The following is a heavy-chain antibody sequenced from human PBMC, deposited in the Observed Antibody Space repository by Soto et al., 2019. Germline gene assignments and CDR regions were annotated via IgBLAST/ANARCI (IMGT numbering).Heavy chain of an antibody. V-gene: IGHV1-3*01. J-gene: IGHJ6*02. CDR2: INAGNGNT. CDR1: GHTLTNYA. Sequence: ASVKVSCKASGHTLTNYAMHWVRQDPGQRLEWMGWINAGNGNTKYSQKFQGRVTITRDTSASTAYMELSSLRSEDTAVYYCVTVGEGRPTPGGMDVWGQGTTVTVSS. CDR3: VTVGEGRPTPGGMDV. D-gene: IGHD3-16*01.